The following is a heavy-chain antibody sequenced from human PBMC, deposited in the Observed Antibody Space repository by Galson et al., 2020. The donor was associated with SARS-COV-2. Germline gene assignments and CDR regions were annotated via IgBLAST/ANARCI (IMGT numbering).Heavy chain of an antibody. CDR3: ARARDPVWSGYYTGWFDP. Sequence: SETLSLTCTVSGGSISSYYWSWIRQPPGKGLEWIGYIYYSGSTNYNPSLKSRVTISVDTSKNQFSLKLSSVTAADTAVYYCARARDPVWSGYYTGWFDPWGQGTLVTVSS. J-gene: IGHJ5*02. CDR2: IYYSGST. V-gene: IGHV4-59*01. D-gene: IGHD3-3*01. CDR1: GGSISSYY.